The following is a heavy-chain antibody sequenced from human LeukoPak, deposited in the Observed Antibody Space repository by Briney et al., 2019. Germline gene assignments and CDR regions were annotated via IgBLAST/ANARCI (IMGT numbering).Heavy chain of an antibody. Sequence: SETLSLTCTVSGGSIRSDDSYWTWMRQTPGKGLEWIGYMYYSGSTYFNPSLKSRVSISEDTSKSQISLKLTSVTAADTAVYYCDRDKWVKAGSSWLHYAMDVWGQGTTVIVSS. V-gene: IGHV4-30-4*01. CDR3: DRDKWVKAGSSWLHYAMDV. J-gene: IGHJ6*02. CDR2: MYYSGST. CDR1: GGSIRSDDSY. D-gene: IGHD6-13*01.